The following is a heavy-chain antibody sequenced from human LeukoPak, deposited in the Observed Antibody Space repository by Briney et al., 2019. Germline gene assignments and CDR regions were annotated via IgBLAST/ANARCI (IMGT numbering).Heavy chain of an antibody. CDR1: GFTFSSCS. J-gene: IGHJ5*02. CDR2: ISSSSSYI. D-gene: IGHD6-13*01. CDR3: ARDLGYSSSWTRWFDP. V-gene: IGHV3-21*01. Sequence: GGSLRLSCAASGFTFSSCSMNWVRQAPGKGLEWVSSISSSSSYIYYADSVKGRFTISRDNAKNSLYLQMNSLRAEDTAVYYCARDLGYSSSWTRWFDPWGQGTLVTVSS.